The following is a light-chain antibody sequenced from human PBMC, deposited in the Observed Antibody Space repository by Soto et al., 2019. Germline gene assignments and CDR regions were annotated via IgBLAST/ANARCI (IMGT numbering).Light chain of an antibody. CDR2: GAS. CDR3: QQYGSSPAT. V-gene: IGKV3-20*01. CDR1: QSVSSSY. Sequence: EIVLTQSPGTLSLSPGERATLSCRASQSVSSSYLAWYQQKPGQAPRLLIYGASSRATGIPDRFSGSGSGTDFTLTISSLEREDFAVYYCQQYGSSPATFGQGTKVEIK. J-gene: IGKJ1*01.